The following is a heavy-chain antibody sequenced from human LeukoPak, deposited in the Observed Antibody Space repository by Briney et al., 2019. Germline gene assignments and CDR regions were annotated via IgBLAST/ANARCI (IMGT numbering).Heavy chain of an antibody. Sequence: ASVKVSCKASGYTFTSYGISWVRQAPGQRLEWMGWISAYNGNTNYAQKLQGRVTMTTDTSTSTAYMELRSLRSDDTAVYYCARESYVLMVYAIREDYYYYYMDVWGKGTTVTVSS. V-gene: IGHV1-18*01. J-gene: IGHJ6*03. CDR3: ARESYVLMVYAIREDYYYYYMDV. CDR2: ISAYNGNT. CDR1: GYTFTSYG. D-gene: IGHD2-8*01.